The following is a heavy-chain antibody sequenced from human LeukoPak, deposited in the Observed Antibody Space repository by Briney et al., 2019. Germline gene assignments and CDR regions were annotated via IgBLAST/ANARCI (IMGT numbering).Heavy chain of an antibody. J-gene: IGHJ4*02. Sequence: GGSLRLSCVASGFTFSSYAMSWVRQAPGKGLEWVSGISSGGVYAHYADSVKGRFTISRDNSKNTLYLEMNSLRVEDTAVYYCTRAYRSDWEGFDYWGQGTLVTVSS. V-gene: IGHV3-23*01. CDR2: ISSGGVYA. CDR1: GFTFSSYA. D-gene: IGHD3-9*01. CDR3: TRAYRSDWEGFDY.